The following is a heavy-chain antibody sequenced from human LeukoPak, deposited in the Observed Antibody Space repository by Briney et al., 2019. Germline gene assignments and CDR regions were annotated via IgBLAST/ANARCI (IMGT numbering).Heavy chain of an antibody. J-gene: IGHJ4*02. CDR2: IYNSGNT. Sequence: GSLRLSCAASGFTFSSYSMNWVRQAPGKGLEWIGSIYNSGNTYYNPSLKSRVTISVDTSKNQFSLKLSSVTAADTAVYYCARERYYYDSSSEGNYWGQGTLVTVSS. V-gene: IGHV4-59*04. CDR1: GFTFSSYSMN. D-gene: IGHD3-22*01. CDR3: ARERYYYDSSSEGNY.